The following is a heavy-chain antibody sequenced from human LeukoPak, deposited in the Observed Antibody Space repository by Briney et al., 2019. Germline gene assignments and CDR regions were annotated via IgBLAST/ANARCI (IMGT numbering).Heavy chain of an antibody. CDR2: IYHGGST. V-gene: IGHV4-4*02. CDR3: ARDRGSGSYGWFDP. CDR1: GVSISSSHW. Sequence: SETLSLTCTVSGVSISSSHWWSWVRQPPGKGLEWIGEIYHGGSTKYNPSLKSRVTISLDKSKNQFSLKLNSVTAADTAVYYCARDRGSGSYGWFDPWGQGTLVTVPS. J-gene: IGHJ5*02. D-gene: IGHD1-26*01.